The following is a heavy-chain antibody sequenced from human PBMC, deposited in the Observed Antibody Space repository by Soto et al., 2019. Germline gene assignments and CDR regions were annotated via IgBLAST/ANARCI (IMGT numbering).Heavy chain of an antibody. CDR3: ARVAAVAGDY. V-gene: IGHV1-69*02. CDR2: IIPIRGIA. CDR1: GGTFSSYT. D-gene: IGHD6-19*01. Sequence: QVQLVQSGAEVKKPGSSVKVSCKASGGTFSSYTISWVRQAPGEGLEWMGRIIPIRGIANYAQKFQGRVTITADKSPSTAYMELSRLRCEDTAVYYCARVAAVAGDYWGQGTLVTVSS. J-gene: IGHJ4*02.